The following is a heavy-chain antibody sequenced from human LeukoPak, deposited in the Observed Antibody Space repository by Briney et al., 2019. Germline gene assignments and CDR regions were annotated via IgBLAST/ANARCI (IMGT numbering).Heavy chain of an antibody. J-gene: IGHJ4*02. V-gene: IGHV3-30*04. Sequence: PGGSLRLSCAASGFTSSSYAMHWVRQAPGKGLEWVAVISYDGSNKYYADSVKGRFTISRDNSKNTLYLQMNSLRAEDTAVYYCARDRSPNLEWLPADLDYWGQGTLVTVSS. CDR3: ARDRSPNLEWLPADLDY. CDR1: GFTSSSYA. D-gene: IGHD3-3*01. CDR2: ISYDGSNK.